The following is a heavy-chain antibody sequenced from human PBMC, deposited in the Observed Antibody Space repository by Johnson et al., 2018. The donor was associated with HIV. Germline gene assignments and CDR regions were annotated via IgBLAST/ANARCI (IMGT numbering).Heavy chain of an antibody. D-gene: IGHD6-13*01. Sequence: VQLVESGGGLVQPGGSLRLSCAASGFSFSSYEMNWVRQAPGKGLEWVSYISGSGDIIYYADSVKGRFTISRDNARKSLYLQMKSLRAEDTAVYYCVKGRAQHLDGGAFDIWGQGTMVTVSS. CDR1: GFSFSSYE. CDR2: ISGSGDII. CDR3: VKGRAQHLDGGAFDI. J-gene: IGHJ3*02. V-gene: IGHV3-48*03.